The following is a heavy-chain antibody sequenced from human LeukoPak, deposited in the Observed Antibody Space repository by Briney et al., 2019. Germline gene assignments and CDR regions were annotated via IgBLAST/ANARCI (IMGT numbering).Heavy chain of an antibody. CDR3: TTYTSGSSYY. CDR2: IKPDGSET. V-gene: IGHV3-7*05. D-gene: IGHD1-26*01. J-gene: IGHJ4*02. Sequence: GGSLRLSCTASGFTFSSYWMTWVRQAPGKGLEWVANIKPDGSETYYVDSVKGRFTISRDNAKNSLFLQMNSLKTEDTAIYYCTTYTSGSSYYWGQGTLVTVSS. CDR1: GFTFSSYW.